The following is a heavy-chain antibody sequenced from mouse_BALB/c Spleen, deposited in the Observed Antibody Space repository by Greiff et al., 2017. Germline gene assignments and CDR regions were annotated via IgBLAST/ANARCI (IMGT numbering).Heavy chain of an antibody. D-gene: IGHD4-1*01. CDR2: ISNGGGST. V-gene: IGHV5-12-2*01. Sequence: DVHLVESGGGLVQPGGSLKLSCAASGFTFSSYTMSWVRQTPEKRLEWVAYISNGGGSTYYPDTVKGRFTISRDNAKNTLYLQMSSLKSEDTTMYYCARHVWEGFYFDYWGQGTTLTVSS. J-gene: IGHJ2*01. CDR1: GFTFSSYT. CDR3: ARHVWEGFYFDY.